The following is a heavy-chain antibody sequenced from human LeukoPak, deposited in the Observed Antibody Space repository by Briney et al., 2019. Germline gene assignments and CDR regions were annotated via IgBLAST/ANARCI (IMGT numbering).Heavy chain of an antibody. CDR1: GDSISSSSYY. Sequence: PSETLSLTCTASGDSISSSSYYWGWIRQPPGKGLEWIGTIYYSGSTYYNPSLKSRVTISVDTSKNQFSLKLSSVTAADTAVYYCARGTGSYLRSHYFDYWGQGTLVTVSS. D-gene: IGHD1-26*01. J-gene: IGHJ4*02. CDR3: ARGTGSYLRSHYFDY. V-gene: IGHV4-39*07. CDR2: IYYSGST.